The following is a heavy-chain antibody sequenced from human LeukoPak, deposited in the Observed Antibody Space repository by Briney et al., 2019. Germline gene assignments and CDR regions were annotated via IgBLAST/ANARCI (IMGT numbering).Heavy chain of an antibody. CDR3: ARGIHSSSSPDYYYYYYMDV. J-gene: IGHJ6*03. Sequence: ASVKVSCKASGYTFTGYYMHWVRQATGQGLEWMGWMNPNSGNTGYAQKFQGRVTMTRNTSISTAYMELSSLRSEDTAVYYCARGIHSSSSPDYYYYYYMDVWGKGTTVTVSS. CDR2: MNPNSGNT. CDR1: GYTFTGYY. V-gene: IGHV1-8*02. D-gene: IGHD6-6*01.